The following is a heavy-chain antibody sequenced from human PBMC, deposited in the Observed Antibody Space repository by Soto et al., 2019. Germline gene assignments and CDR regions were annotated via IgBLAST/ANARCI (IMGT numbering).Heavy chain of an antibody. V-gene: IGHV4-34*01. Sequence: SETRSLTWAVYGGSFSCYYWSWIRQPPGKGLGWIGEINHSGSTNYNPSLKSRVTISVDTSKNQFSLKLSSVTAADTAVYYCARGRSVVVVPAAIDRYNWFDPWGQGTLVTVSS. CDR1: GGSFSCYY. CDR3: ARGRSVVVVPAAIDRYNWFDP. J-gene: IGHJ5*02. D-gene: IGHD2-2*02. CDR2: INHSGST.